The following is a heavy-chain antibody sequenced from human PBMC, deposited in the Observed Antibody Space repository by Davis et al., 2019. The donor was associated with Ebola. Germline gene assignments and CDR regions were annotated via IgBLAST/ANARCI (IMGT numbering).Heavy chain of an antibody. D-gene: IGHD4-17*01. CDR2: IYHSGST. J-gene: IGHJ2*01. V-gene: IGHV4-4*02. CDR3: ARLGTLTVTHPRSYWYFDL. Sequence: PGGSLRLSCAVSGGSISSSNWWRWVRQPPGKGLEWIGEIYHSGSTNYNPSLKSRVTISVDKSKNQFSLKLSSVTAADTAVYYCARLGTLTVTHPRSYWYFDLWGRGTLVTVSS. CDR1: GGSISSSNW.